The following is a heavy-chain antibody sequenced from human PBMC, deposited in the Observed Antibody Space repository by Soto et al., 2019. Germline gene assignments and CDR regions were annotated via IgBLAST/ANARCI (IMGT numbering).Heavy chain of an antibody. CDR2: TYYRSKWYN. D-gene: IGHD1-7*01. Sequence: KQSQTLSLTCAISGDSVSSNSAAWNWIRQSPSRGLEWLGRTYYRSKWYNDYAVSVKSRITINPDTSKNQFSLQLNSVTPEDTAVYYCARSALYSTGTTAHYYYYMDVWGKGTTVTVSS. V-gene: IGHV6-1*01. CDR3: ARSALYSTGTTAHYYYYMDV. CDR1: GDSVSSNSAA. J-gene: IGHJ6*03.